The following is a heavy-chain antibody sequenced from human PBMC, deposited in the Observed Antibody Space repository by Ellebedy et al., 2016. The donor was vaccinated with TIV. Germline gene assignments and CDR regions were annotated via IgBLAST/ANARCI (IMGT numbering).Heavy chain of an antibody. V-gene: IGHV3-7*01. D-gene: IGHD4-17*01. Sequence: GGSLRLSCGASGFSFSSYWMSWVRQAPGKGLEWVANIRQDGRQKYYVDSVKGRFTISRDNVKNSLYLQVNSLRAEDTAVYYCATDGSYGDYLSPQHAFTIWGQGTMVTVSS. J-gene: IGHJ3*02. CDR2: IRQDGRQK. CDR3: ATDGSYGDYLSPQHAFTI. CDR1: GFSFSSYW.